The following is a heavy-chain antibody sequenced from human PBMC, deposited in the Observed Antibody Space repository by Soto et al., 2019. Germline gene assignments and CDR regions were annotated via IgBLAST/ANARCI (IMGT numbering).Heavy chain of an antibody. J-gene: IGHJ5*02. V-gene: IGHV3-33*01. Sequence: QVQLVESGGGVVQPGRSLRLSCAASGFTFSSYGMHWVRQAPGKGLEWVAVIWYDGSNKYYADSVKGRFTISRDNSKNTLYLQMNSLRAEDTAVYYCVRDQFGELLSHWFDPWGQGTLVTVSS. CDR3: VRDQFGELLSHWFDP. CDR1: GFTFSSYG. CDR2: IWYDGSNK. D-gene: IGHD3-10*01.